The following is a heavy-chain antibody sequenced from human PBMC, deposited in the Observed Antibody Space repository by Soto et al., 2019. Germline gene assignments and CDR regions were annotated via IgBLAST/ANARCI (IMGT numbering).Heavy chain of an antibody. Sequence: SLRLSCAASRFTFSSYGMHWVLQTPFNWLEFVAVIWYDLSNKYYADSVKGRFTISRDNSKNTLYLQMNSLRAEDTAVYYCARPFSYPRDDFRGAFDIWGQGTMVTVSS. D-gene: IGHD3-3*01. V-gene: IGHV3-33*01. CDR2: IWYDLSNK. CDR3: ARPFSYPRDDFRGAFDI. J-gene: IGHJ3*02. CDR1: RFTFSSYG.